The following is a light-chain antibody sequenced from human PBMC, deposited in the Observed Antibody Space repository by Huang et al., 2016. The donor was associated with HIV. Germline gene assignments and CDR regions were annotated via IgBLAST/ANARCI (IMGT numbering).Light chain of an antibody. J-gene: IGKJ2*01. V-gene: IGKV3-15*01. Sequence: ETVTTQSPAVLSVSPGERATLSCRAGQSVSSNLAWYQQKPGLPPRLLIYDASTRATGVPVRFSGSGSGTEFTLTINSLQSEDFAVYYCQQHNLWPYTFGQGTRLDIK. CDR1: QSVSSN. CDR3: QQHNLWPYT. CDR2: DAS.